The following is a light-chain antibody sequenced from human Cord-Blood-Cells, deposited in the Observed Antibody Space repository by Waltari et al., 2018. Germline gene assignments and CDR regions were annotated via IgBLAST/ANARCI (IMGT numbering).Light chain of an antibody. J-gene: IGLJ1*01. CDR1: SSDVGRYNL. Sequence: QSALTQPASVSGSPGQSITIPCTGTSSDVGRYNLFSWYQQHPGKAPTLMIYEVSKRPSGVSNRFSGSKSGNTASLTISGLQAEDEADYYCCSYAGSSTDVFGTGTKVTVL. CDR3: CSYAGSSTDV. CDR2: EVS. V-gene: IGLV2-23*02.